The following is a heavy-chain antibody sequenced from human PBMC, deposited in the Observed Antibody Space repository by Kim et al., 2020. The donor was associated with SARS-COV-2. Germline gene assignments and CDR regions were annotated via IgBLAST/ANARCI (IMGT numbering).Heavy chain of an antibody. CDR2: IKQDGSEK. CDR1: GFTFSSYW. J-gene: IGHJ6*02. V-gene: IGHV3-7*03. D-gene: IGHD3-3*01. Sequence: GGSLRLSCAASGFTFSSYWMSWVRQAPGKGLEWVANIKQDGSEKYYVDSVKGRFTISRDNAKNSLYLQMNSLRAEDTAVYYCAREHVGVSLPYYYYYYGMDVWGQGTTVTVSS. CDR3: AREHVGVSLPYYYYYYGMDV.